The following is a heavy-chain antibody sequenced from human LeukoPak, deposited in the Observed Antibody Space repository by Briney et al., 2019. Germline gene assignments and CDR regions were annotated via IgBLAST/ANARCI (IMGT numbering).Heavy chain of an antibody. V-gene: IGHV3-72*01. CDR2: TKNKANSHTT. CDR1: GFTFSDHY. J-gene: IGHJ4*01. D-gene: IGHD3-22*01. CDR3: AKTMIDYSFDY. Sequence: GGSLRLSCAASGFTFSDHYMDWVRQAPGKGLEWVARTKNKANSHTTEYAASGMGRFTISRDDSKNSLYLQMNSLTTEDTAVYYCAKTMIDYSFDYWGQGILVSVSS.